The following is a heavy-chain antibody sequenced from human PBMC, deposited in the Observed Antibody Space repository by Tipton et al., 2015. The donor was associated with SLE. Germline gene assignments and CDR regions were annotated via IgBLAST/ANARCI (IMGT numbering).Heavy chain of an antibody. J-gene: IGHJ4*02. Sequence: TLSLTCTVSGGSISSSSYYWSWIRQPPGKGLGWIGEINHSGSTNYNPSLKSRVTISVDTSKNQFSLKLSSVTAADTAVYYCARKGRVVPAANGASPGYYFDYWGQGTLVTVSS. CDR2: INHSGST. CDR1: GGSISSSSYY. D-gene: IGHD2-2*01. CDR3: ARKGRVVPAANGASPGYYFDY. V-gene: IGHV4-39*07.